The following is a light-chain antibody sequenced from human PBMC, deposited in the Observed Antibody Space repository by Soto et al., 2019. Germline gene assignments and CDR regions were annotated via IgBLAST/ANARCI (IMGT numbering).Light chain of an antibody. CDR2: DVS. J-gene: IGLJ2*01. CDR3: SSYTSSSTVV. V-gene: IGLV2-14*01. Sequence: QSALTQPASVSGSPGQSITISCTGTSSDVGGYNYVSWYQQHPGKAPKLMIYDVSNRPSGVSNRFSGSKSGNTASLTISGLQAEDDADYYCSSYTSSSTVVFGGWTKLTVL. CDR1: SSDVGGYNY.